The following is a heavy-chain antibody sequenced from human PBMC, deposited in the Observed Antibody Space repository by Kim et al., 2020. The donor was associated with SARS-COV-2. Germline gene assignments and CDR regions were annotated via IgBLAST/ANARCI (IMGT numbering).Heavy chain of an antibody. CDR1: GYTLTELS. D-gene: IGHD2-2*01. V-gene: IGHV1-24*01. Sequence: ASVKVSCKVSGYTLTELSMHWVRQAPGKGLEWMGGFDPEDGETIYAQKFQGRVTMTEDTSTDTAYMELSSLRSEDTAVYYCATLASTSCRDAFDIWGQGTMVTVSS. J-gene: IGHJ3*02. CDR2: FDPEDGET. CDR3: ATLASTSCRDAFDI.